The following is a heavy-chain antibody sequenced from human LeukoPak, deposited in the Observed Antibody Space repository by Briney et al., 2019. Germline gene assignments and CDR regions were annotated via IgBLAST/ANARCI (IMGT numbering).Heavy chain of an antibody. CDR2: IYTSGST. Sequence: SETLSLTCTVSGGSISSYYWSWILQPAGKGLEWIGRIYTSGSTNYNPSLKSRVTMSVDTSKDQFSLKLSSVTAADTAVYYCARDGLLTGYDYWGQGTPVTVSS. CDR1: GGSISSYY. D-gene: IGHD3-9*01. V-gene: IGHV4-4*07. CDR3: ARDGLLTGYDY. J-gene: IGHJ4*02.